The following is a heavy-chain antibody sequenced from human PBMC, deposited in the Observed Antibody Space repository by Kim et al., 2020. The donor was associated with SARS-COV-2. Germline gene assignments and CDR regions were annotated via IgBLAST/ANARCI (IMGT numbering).Heavy chain of an antibody. D-gene: IGHD6-6*01. Sequence: GSLRLSCAASGFTFSSYGMHWVRQAPGKGLEWVAVISYDGSNKYYADSVKGRFTISRDNSKNTLYLQMNSLRAEDTAVYYCAKESEYSSSYFDYWCQGT. CDR3: AKESEYSSSYFDY. V-gene: IGHV3-30*18. J-gene: IGHJ4*02. CDR2: ISYDGSNK. CDR1: GFTFSSYG.